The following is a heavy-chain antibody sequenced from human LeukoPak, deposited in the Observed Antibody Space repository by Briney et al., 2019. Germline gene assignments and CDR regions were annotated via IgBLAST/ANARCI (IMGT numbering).Heavy chain of an antibody. D-gene: IGHD3-10*01. V-gene: IGHV4-59*01. J-gene: IGHJ4*02. CDR1: GGSISSYY. CDR3: ARGYYGSGSYQDC. CDR2: IYYSGST. Sequence: SETLSLTCTVSGGSISSYYWSWIRQPPGKGLEWIGYIYYSGSTNYNPTLKSRVTISVDTSKSQFSLKLSSVTAADTAVYYCARGYYGSGSYQDCWGQGTLVTVSS.